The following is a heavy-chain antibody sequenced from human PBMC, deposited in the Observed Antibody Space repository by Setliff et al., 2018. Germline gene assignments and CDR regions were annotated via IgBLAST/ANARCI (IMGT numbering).Heavy chain of an antibody. V-gene: IGHV4-34*01. D-gene: IGHD1-26*01. CDR3: ARGSGSFPFDY. CDR1: GGSFNGYY. J-gene: IGHJ4*02. CDR2: INYSRVV. Sequence: SETLSLTCGVSGGSFNGYYWSWIRQSPGGGLEWIGEINYSRVVNYKPSLNSRVSISLDTSKNQFSLRLTSLTAADTAVYYCARGSGSFPFDYWGLGTLVTVSS.